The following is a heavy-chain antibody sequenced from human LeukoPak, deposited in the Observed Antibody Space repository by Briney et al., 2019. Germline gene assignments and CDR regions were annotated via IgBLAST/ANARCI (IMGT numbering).Heavy chain of an antibody. V-gene: IGHV4-59*12. J-gene: IGHJ4*02. D-gene: IGHD4-17*01. CDR3: ARGQGTVTTH. CDR1: GGSISSYC. Sequence: PSETLSLTCAVSGGSISSYCWSWIRQPPGKGLEWIGYICYSGSTNYNSSLKSRVTISLDTSKNQFSLKLSSVTAADTAVYYCARGQGTVTTHWGQGTLVTVSS. CDR2: ICYSGST.